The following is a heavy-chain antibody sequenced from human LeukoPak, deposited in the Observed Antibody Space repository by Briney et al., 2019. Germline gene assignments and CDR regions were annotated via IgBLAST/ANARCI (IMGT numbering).Heavy chain of an antibody. CDR1: GGSISRGSYY. D-gene: IGHD3-22*01. CDR2: INTSGST. CDR3: ARGPYSYDSSGAFDI. J-gene: IGHJ3*02. V-gene: IGHV4-61*02. Sequence: SQTLSLTCSVSGGSISRGSYYWSWIRQPAGKGLEWIGRINTSGSTNYNTYLKSRVTISVDTSKNQFSLKLSSVTAADTAVYFCARGPYSYDSSGAFDIWGQGTMVTVSS.